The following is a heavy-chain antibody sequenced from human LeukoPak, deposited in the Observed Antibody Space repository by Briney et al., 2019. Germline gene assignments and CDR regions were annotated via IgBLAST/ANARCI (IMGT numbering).Heavy chain of an antibody. J-gene: IGHJ4*02. CDR3: AKDAKFSGNSGYFDY. V-gene: IGHV3-23*01. CDR1: GFTFSSFA. Sequence: GGSLRLSCAASGFTFSSFAMSWVRQAPGKGLEWVSAISGSGGSTYYADSVKGRFTISRDNSKNTLYLQMNSLRAEDTAVYYCAKDAKFSGNSGYFDYWGQGTLVTVSS. CDR2: ISGSGGST. D-gene: IGHD2-21*02.